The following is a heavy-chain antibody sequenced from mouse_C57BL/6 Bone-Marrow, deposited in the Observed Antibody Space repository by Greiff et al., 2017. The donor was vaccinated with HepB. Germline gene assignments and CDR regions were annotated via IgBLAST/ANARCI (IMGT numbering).Heavy chain of an antibody. CDR2: IYPGDGDT. CDR3: TTQSYYSSSWAWFAC. Sequence: QVQLQQSGAELVKPGASVKISCKASGYAFSSYWMNWVKQRPGKGLEWIGQIYPGDGDTNYNGKFKGKATLTADKSSSTAYMQLSSLTSEDSAVYYCTTQSYYSSSWAWFACWGQGTLVTVAA. CDR1: GYAFSSYW. D-gene: IGHD1-1*01. J-gene: IGHJ3*01. V-gene: IGHV1-80*01.